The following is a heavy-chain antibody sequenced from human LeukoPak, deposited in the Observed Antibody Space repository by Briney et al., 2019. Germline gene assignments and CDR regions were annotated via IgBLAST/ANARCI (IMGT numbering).Heavy chain of an antibody. CDR1: GGTFSSYA. D-gene: IGHD3-22*01. J-gene: IGHJ5*02. Sequence: ASVKVSCKASGGTFSSYAISWVRQAPGQGLEWMGGIIPIFGTANYAQKFQGRVTITTDESTSTAYMELSSLRSEDTAVYYCASRPYYYDSSGYLYNWFDPWGQGTLVTVSS. V-gene: IGHV1-69*05. CDR3: ASRPYYYDSSGYLYNWFDP. CDR2: IIPIFGTA.